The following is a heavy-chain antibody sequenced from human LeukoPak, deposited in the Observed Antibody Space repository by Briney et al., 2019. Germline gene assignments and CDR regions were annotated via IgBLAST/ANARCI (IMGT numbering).Heavy chain of an antibody. V-gene: IGHV5-51*01. D-gene: IGHD1-1*01. CDR2: IYPGDSDT. CDR3: ARHETGPYFDY. J-gene: IGHJ4*02. Sequence: GESLKISCKTSGYSLTTNWIGWVRQMPGKGLEWMGIIYPGDSDTRYSPSFQGQVTISADKSISTAYLQWSSLKASDTAIYYCARHETGPYFDYWGQGTLVTVSS. CDR1: GYSLTTNW.